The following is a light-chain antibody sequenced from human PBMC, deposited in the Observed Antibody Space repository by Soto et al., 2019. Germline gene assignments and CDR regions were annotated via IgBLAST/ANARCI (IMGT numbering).Light chain of an antibody. J-gene: IGKJ4*01. Sequence: IVMTHSPATLSVSPGEIATLSCRASQTVADSLVWYQQKPGQPPRPLIKGASTRATGIPATFSGSGSGTEFTLTISSLQSEDFAVYYCQQYYDWPLTFGGGTKVDIK. V-gene: IGKV3-15*01. CDR3: QQYYDWPLT. CDR2: GAS. CDR1: QTVADS.